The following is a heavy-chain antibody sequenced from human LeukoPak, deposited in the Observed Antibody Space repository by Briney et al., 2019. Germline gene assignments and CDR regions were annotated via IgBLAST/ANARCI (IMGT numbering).Heavy chain of an antibody. Sequence: GGSLRLSCAASGFTFSSYAMSWVRQAPGKGLEWVSAISGSGDSTYYADSVKGRFTISRDNAKNSLYLQMNSLRAEDTAVYYCARSILSAFDIWGQGTMVTVSP. V-gene: IGHV3-23*01. CDR2: ISGSGDST. CDR1: GFTFSSYA. J-gene: IGHJ3*02. CDR3: ARSILSAFDI.